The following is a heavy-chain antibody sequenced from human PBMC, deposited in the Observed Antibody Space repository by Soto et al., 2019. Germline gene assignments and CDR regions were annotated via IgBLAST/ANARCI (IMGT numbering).Heavy chain of an antibody. D-gene: IGHD3-22*01. CDR2: IGTAGDT. J-gene: IGHJ3*02. V-gene: IGHV3-13*01. CDR3: ARFGHDSSGYYAFDI. Sequence: PGGSLRLSCAASGFTFSSYDMHWVRQATGKGLEWVSAIGTAGDTYYPGSVKGRFTISRENAKNSLYLQMNSLRAGDTAVYYCARFGHDSSGYYAFDIWGQGTMITVSS. CDR1: GFTFSSYD.